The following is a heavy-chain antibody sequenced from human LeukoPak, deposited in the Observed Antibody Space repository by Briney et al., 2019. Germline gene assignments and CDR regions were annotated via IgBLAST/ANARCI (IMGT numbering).Heavy chain of an antibody. V-gene: IGHV1-18*01. CDR1: GYTFTSSG. J-gene: IGHJ4*02. CDR2: ISAYNGNT. D-gene: IGHD6-19*01. Sequence: ASVKVSCKASGYTFTSSGISWVRHAPGQGLEWRGWISAYNGNTNYAQKLQGRVTMTTDTSTSTAYIALRSLRSDDTAVYYCARDLRSSGRGPYFDYWGEGPLVTVSS. CDR3: ARDLRSSGRGPYFDY.